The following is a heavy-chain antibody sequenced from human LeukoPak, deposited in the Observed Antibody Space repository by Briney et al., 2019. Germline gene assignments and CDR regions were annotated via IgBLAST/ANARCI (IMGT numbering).Heavy chain of an antibody. J-gene: IGHJ3*02. D-gene: IGHD3-9*01. CDR3: ARAGANYDILTGYSTRFAFDI. CDR1: GYTFTSYD. V-gene: IGHV1-8*03. CDR2: MNPNSGNT. Sequence: GASVKVSCKASGYTFTSYDINWVRQATGQGLEWMGWMNPNSGNTGYAQKFQGRVTITRNTSISTAYMELSSLRSEDTAVYYCARAGANYDILTGYSTRFAFDIWGQGTMVTVSS.